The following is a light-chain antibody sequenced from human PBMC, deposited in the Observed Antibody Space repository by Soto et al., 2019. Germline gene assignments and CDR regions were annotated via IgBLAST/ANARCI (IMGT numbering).Light chain of an antibody. V-gene: IGLV2-8*01. CDR1: SSDVGAYNY. J-gene: IGLJ3*02. Sequence: QSALTQPPSASGSPGQSVTISCTGTSSDVGAYNYVSWYQQHAGKAPKLVIYEVTKRPSGVPDRFSGSKSANTASLTVSGLKAGDGADYYCTSFAPSNTGLFGGGTKGTFL. CDR3: TSFAPSNTGL. CDR2: EVT.